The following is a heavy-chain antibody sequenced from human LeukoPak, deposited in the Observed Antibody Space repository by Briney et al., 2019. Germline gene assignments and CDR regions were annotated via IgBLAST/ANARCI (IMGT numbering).Heavy chain of an antibody. J-gene: IGHJ4*02. V-gene: IGHV1-46*01. D-gene: IGHD1-20*01. CDR3: AKAGNWNAPKYYFDY. CDR2: ISPSGGST. Sequence: ASVKVSCKASGGTFSSYAISWVRQAPGQGPEWMGVISPSGGSTTYAQKFQGRVTLTRDMSTSTDYLELSSLRSEDTAVYYCAKAGNWNAPKYYFDYWGQGTLVTVSS. CDR1: GGTFSSYA.